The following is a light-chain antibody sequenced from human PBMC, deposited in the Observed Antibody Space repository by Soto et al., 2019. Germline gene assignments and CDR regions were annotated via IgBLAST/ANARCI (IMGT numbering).Light chain of an antibody. CDR3: QQYGGSPPT. V-gene: IGKV3-20*01. J-gene: IGKJ1*01. CDR2: GAS. Sequence: EIVLTQSPGTLSLSPGERAPLSCRASQSVTSNYLAWYQQKPGQAPRLLIYGASSRATGIPDRFSGSGSGTDFTLTISRLEPEDFAVYYCQQYGGSPPTFGQGTKVEIK. CDR1: QSVTSNY.